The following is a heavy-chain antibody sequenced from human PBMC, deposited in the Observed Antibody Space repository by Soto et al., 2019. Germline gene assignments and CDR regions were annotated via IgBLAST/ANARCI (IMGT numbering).Heavy chain of an antibody. D-gene: IGHD5-18*01. J-gene: IGHJ4*02. V-gene: IGHV4-59*08. Sequence: PSETLSLTCTVSGGSISTYYWTWIRQSPGKGPEWIGYVYHSGSTNYNPSLKSRVTISVDTSKDQFSLKLSSVTAADTAVYYCARLQRGYSYGPSDYWGQGTLVTVSS. CDR1: GGSISTYY. CDR3: ARLQRGYSYGPSDY. CDR2: VYHSGST.